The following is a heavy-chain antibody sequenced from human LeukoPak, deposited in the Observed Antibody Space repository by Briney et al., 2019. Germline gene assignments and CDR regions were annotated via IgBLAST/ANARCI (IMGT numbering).Heavy chain of an antibody. CDR3: AAYDNSGYSKKYFQH. Sequence: GGSPRLSCAASGLTFNNFWMHWVRQAPGKGLVWVSRINTDGSSTNYADSVKGRFTISRDSAKNTVYLQMNTLRADDTAVYYCAAYDNSGYSKKYFQHWGQGTLVTVSS. D-gene: IGHD3-22*01. CDR2: INTDGSST. J-gene: IGHJ1*01. V-gene: IGHV3-74*01. CDR1: GLTFNNFW.